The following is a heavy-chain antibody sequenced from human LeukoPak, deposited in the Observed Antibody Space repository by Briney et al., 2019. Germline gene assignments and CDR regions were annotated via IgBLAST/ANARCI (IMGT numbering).Heavy chain of an antibody. CDR3: ARDHYGEQDY. CDR1: GGSISSSGYS. Sequence: SETLSLTCAVSGGSISSSGYSWSWIRQPPGKGLEWIGYIHHTGSTYYNPSLKSRVTISVDRSKNQFSLKLSSVTAADTAVYYCARDHYGEQDYWGQGTLVTVSS. CDR2: IHHTGST. D-gene: IGHD4-17*01. J-gene: IGHJ4*02. V-gene: IGHV4-30-2*01.